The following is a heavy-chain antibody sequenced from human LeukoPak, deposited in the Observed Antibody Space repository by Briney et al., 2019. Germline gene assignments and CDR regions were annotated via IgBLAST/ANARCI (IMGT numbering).Heavy chain of an antibody. Sequence: SETLSLTCAVYGGSFSGYYWSWIRQPPGKGLEWIGEINHSGSTNYNPSLKSRVTISVDTSKSQFSLKLSSVTAADTAVYYCARRLVVVSYWGQGTLVTVSS. D-gene: IGHD3-22*01. J-gene: IGHJ4*02. CDR3: ARRLVVVSY. V-gene: IGHV4-34*01. CDR1: GGSFSGYY. CDR2: INHSGST.